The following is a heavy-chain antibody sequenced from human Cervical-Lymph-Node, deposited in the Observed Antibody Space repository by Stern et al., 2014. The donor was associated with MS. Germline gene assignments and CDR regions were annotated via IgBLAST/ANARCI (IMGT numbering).Heavy chain of an antibody. Sequence: VQLEESGGGVVQPGRSLRLSCAASGFTFSSYGMHWVRQAPGKGLEWVAVVYFDGNNKYYADSVKGRFTISRDNSRNTLYLQMNSLRAEDTAVYYCARGNRYYYYAMDVWGQGTTVTVSS. D-gene: IGHD1-14*01. CDR2: VYFDGNNK. J-gene: IGHJ6*02. V-gene: IGHV3-33*01. CDR3: ARGNRYYYYAMDV. CDR1: GFTFSSYG.